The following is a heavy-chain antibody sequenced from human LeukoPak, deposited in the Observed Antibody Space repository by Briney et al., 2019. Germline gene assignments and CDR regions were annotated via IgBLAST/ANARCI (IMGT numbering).Heavy chain of an antibody. CDR2: ISGSGGNT. D-gene: IGHD2-2*01. CDR1: GFTFSSYA. V-gene: IGHV3-23*01. Sequence: GGSRRLSCAASGFTFSSYAMNWVRQAPGKGLEWFSSISGSGGNTYYADSVKGRFTISRDNSKNTLYLQMNSLRAEDTALYYCAKAYCSGTRCYRDYWGQGTLVTVSS. CDR3: AKAYCSGTRCYRDY. J-gene: IGHJ4*02.